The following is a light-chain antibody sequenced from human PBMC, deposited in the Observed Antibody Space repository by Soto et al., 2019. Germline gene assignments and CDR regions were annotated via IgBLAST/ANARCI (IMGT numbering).Light chain of an antibody. Sequence: QSALTQPASVSGSPGQSITISCTGTSSDIGSYNLVSWYRHHPGKPPKLIIYEASKRPPGVSNRFSASTSGNTASLTISGLQAEDESDYYCCSYAGSNTVVFGGGTKLTVL. CDR1: SSDIGSYNL. V-gene: IGLV2-23*01. J-gene: IGLJ2*01. CDR3: CSYAGSNTVV. CDR2: EAS.